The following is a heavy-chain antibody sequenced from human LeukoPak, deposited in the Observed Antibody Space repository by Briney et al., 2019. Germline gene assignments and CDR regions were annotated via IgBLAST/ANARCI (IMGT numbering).Heavy chain of an antibody. CDR1: GGSISSDYY. CDR3: ARLTPGWYGMDV. CDR2: IHYSGNT. D-gene: IGHD1-14*01. Sequence: SQTLSLTCTVSGGSISSDYYWSWIRQPPGKGLEYIGYIHYSGNTYYNPSLKSRLDISLDMSKNQFSLKLSSVTAADTAVYYCARLTPGWYGMDVWGQGTTVTVSS. V-gene: IGHV4-30-4*01. J-gene: IGHJ6*02.